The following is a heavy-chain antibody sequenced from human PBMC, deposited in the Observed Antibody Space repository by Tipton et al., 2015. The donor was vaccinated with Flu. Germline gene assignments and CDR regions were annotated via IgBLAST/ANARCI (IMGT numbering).Heavy chain of an antibody. CDR1: GFTFGDYA. J-gene: IGHJ6*02. CDR2: IRSKAYGGTT. CDR3: TRVEVLWFGELSVGNYYYYGMDV. D-gene: IGHD3-10*01. V-gene: IGHV3-49*04. Sequence: SLRLSCTASGFTFGDYAMTWVRQAPGKGLEWVGFIRSKAYGGTTEYAASVKGRFTISRDDSKSIAYLQMNSLKTEDTAVYYCTRVEVLWFGELSVGNYYYYGMDVWDQGTTVTVSS.